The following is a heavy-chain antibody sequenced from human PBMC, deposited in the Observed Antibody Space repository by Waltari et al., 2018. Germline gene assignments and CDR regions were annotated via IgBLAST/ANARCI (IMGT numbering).Heavy chain of an antibody. CDR3: ATDGDGDCSLCLAQ. Sequence: EVQMVGAGGGGNQPGGYLRRVGGGPGFIGKTNNMSWVRQAPGKVLEWVSVIYNAGTKLYADSVKGRFTVSRDNSKNMVHLQMDSLRAEDTAVYYCATDGDGDCSLCLAQWGQGTLVTVSS. CDR1: GFIGKTNN. D-gene: IGHD2-21*02. CDR2: IYNAGTK. V-gene: IGHV3-53*01. J-gene: IGHJ4*02.